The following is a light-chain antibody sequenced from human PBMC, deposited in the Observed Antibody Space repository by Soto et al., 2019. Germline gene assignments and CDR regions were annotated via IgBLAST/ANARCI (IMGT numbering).Light chain of an antibody. V-gene: IGLV2-14*03. J-gene: IGLJ1*01. CDR2: DVT. CDR3: SSHTSSTALV. Sequence: QSALTQPASVSASPGQSIAISRTGTDSDIGGYDHVSWYQQHPGKAPKLLIYDVTNRPSGVSSRFSGSKAGRTASLTISGLQTEDEADYYCSSHTSSTALVFGTGTKVTVL. CDR1: DSDIGGYDH.